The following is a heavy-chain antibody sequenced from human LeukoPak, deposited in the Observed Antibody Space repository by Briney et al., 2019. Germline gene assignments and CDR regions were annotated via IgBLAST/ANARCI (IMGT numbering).Heavy chain of an antibody. CDR1: GGSISSYY. CDR3: AGGSMVRGVALDY. Sequence: SETLSLTCAVSGGSISSYYWSWIRQPPGKGLECIGYIYYSGSTNYNPSLKSRVTISVDTSKNQFFLKLSSVTAADTAVYYCAGGSMVRGVALDYWGQGTLVTVSS. D-gene: IGHD3-10*01. J-gene: IGHJ4*02. V-gene: IGHV4-59*01. CDR2: IYYSGST.